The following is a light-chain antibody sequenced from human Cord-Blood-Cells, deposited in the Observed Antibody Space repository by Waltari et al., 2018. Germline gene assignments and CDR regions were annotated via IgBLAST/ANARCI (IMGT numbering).Light chain of an antibody. Sequence: DIQMTQSPSSLSASVGERVTITCPASQDISNYLNWYQQKPGKAPKLLIYDASNLETGVPSRFSGSGSGTDFTFTISSLQPEDIATYYCQQYDNLAWTFGQGTKVEIK. J-gene: IGKJ1*01. CDR3: QQYDNLAWT. CDR2: DAS. V-gene: IGKV1-33*01. CDR1: QDISNY.